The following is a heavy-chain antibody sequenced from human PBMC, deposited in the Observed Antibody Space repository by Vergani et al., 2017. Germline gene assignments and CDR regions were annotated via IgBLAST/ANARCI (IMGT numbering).Heavy chain of an antibody. V-gene: IGHV3-23*01. CDR2: IKNYGGKS. Sequence: DVQLLQSGADLVQPEATLNLSCVASGFTISTHAMSWVRKTPGQGLEWVSTIKNYGGKSHYTYFVKGRFAISRDNSRNNLYLQMNSLRVEHTAVYYFGRGSDNYNWGQGALVTV. J-gene: IGHJ4*02. CDR1: GFTISTHA. CDR3: GRGSDNYN. D-gene: IGHD1-1*01.